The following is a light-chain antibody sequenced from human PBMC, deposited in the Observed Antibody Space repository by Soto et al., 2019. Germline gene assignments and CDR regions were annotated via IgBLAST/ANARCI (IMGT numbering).Light chain of an antibody. CDR1: QGISTC. Sequence: DIQMTESPSSLSASLGDRVTITCRAIQGISTCLNWYQQKPGKAPKLLTHAASSLQSGVPSRFSGSGSATDFTLTISSLLPADFATYSCQQSYSSTWTFGRGTKVEIK. J-gene: IGKJ1*01. V-gene: IGKV1-39*01. CDR3: QQSYSSTWT. CDR2: AAS.